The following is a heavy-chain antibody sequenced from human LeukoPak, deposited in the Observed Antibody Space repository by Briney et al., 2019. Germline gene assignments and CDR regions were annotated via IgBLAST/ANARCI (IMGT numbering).Heavy chain of an antibody. CDR3: ASGIAVAANWFDP. CDR1: GFTVSRYE. D-gene: IGHD6-19*01. Sequence: GGSLRLSWAASGFTVSRYEMKWVRQAPGRGLGWVPYISGSVSTIYYADCVKGRFSTARDNAKNSMYLQMNSLRAEDTAVYYCASGIAVAANWFDPWGQGTLVTVSS. V-gene: IGHV3-48*03. CDR2: ISGSVSTI. J-gene: IGHJ5*02.